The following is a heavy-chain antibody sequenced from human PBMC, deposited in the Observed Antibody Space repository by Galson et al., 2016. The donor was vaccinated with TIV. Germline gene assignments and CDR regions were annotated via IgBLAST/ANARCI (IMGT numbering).Heavy chain of an antibody. J-gene: IGHJ1*01. CDR3: ARGETYYDSKYFHH. CDR2: IIGMSGTT. CDR1: GGTFSSYA. Sequence: SVKVSCKASGGTFSSYAISWVRQAPGQGLEWMGGIIGMSGTTIYAQKFQGRVTITADEITSTAYMELSSLRSDDTAVYFCARGETYYDSKYFHHWGQGTLVTVSS. D-gene: IGHD3-22*01. V-gene: IGHV1-69*13.